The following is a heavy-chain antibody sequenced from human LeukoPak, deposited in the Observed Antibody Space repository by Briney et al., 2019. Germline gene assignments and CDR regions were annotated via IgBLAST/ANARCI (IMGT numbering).Heavy chain of an antibody. Sequence: GGSLRLSCAASGFTSSSYTFSTYAMSWVRQAPGKGLEWVSAVSGSGVSTYYADSVKGRFTISRDNSKNTLYLQMNGLRAEDTAVYYCAKGVEDSGIYYYYYMDVWGKGTTVTVPS. CDR3: AKGVEDSGIYYYYYMDV. J-gene: IGHJ6*03. D-gene: IGHD2-15*01. CDR2: VSGSGVST. CDR1: GFTSSSYTFSTYA. V-gene: IGHV3-23*01.